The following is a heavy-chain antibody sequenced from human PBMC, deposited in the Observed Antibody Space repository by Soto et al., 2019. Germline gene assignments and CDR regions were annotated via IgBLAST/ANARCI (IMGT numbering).Heavy chain of an antibody. V-gene: IGHV1-69*01. D-gene: IGHD5-18*01. CDR3: ARFSGSPKVFIWDTADY. CDR2: IIPIFGTA. Sequence: QVQLVQSGAEVKKPGSSVKVSCKASGGTFSSYAISWVRQAPGQGLEWMGGIIPIFGTANYAQKFQGRVTITADESTSTAYMELSSLRSEDTAVYSCARFSGSPKVFIWDTADYWGQGTLVTVSS. CDR1: GGTFSSYA. J-gene: IGHJ4*02.